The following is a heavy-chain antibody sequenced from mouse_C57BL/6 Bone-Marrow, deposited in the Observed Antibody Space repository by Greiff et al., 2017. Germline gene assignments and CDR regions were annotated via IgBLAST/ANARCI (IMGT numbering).Heavy chain of an antibody. J-gene: IGHJ3*01. CDR2: IDPENGDT. Sequence: EVQLQQSGAELVRPGASVKLSCTASGFNIKDDYMHWVKQRPEQGLEWIGWIDPENGDTEYASKFQGKATITADTSSNTAYLQLSSLTSEDTAVYYCTTDYDYDVGAYWGQGTLVTVSA. D-gene: IGHD2-4*01. CDR3: TTDYDYDVGAY. CDR1: GFNIKDDY. V-gene: IGHV14-4*01.